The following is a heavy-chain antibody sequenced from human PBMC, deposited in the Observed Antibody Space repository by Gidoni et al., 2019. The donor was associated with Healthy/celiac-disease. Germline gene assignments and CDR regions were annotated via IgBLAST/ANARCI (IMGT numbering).Heavy chain of an antibody. J-gene: IGHJ4*02. CDR2: IYSGGST. D-gene: IGHD3-10*01. V-gene: IGHV3-53*04. Sequence: EVQLVESGGGLVQPGGSLRLSCAASGFTVVSNYMSWVRQAPGKGLDWVSVIYSGGSTYYADSVKGRFTISRHNSKNTLYLQMNSLRAEDTAVYYCARVGGSGSYYRLGYFDYWGQGTLVTVSS. CDR1: GFTVVSNY. CDR3: ARVGGSGSYYRLGYFDY.